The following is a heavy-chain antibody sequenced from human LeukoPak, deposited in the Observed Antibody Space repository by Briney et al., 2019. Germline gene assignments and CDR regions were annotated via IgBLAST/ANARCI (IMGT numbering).Heavy chain of an antibody. V-gene: IGHV3-23*01. CDR3: AKHYYDSGRWTFDI. CDR2: IGRGGGAT. D-gene: IGHD3-10*01. Sequence: GGSLRLSCAASGFTFSSYAMSWVRQSPGKGLEWVSVIGRGGGATYYADSVKGRFTISRDNSKNTLYLQMNRLRAEDTAVYYCAKHYYDSGRWTFDIWGQGTTVTVSS. CDR1: GFTFSSYA. J-gene: IGHJ3*02.